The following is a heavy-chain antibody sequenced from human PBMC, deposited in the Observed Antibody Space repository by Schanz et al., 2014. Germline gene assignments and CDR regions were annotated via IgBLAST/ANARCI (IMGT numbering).Heavy chain of an antibody. D-gene: IGHD3-22*01. CDR3: AKDPSHGDYDYYFDY. CDR1: GFTFSSYA. CDR2: LGGSGGST. V-gene: IGHV3-23*01. Sequence: EVQLLESGGGLVQPGGSLRLSCAASGFTFSSYAMSWVRQAPGKGLEWVSALGGSGGSTYYADSVKGRFTISRDNSKNTLYLQMNSLRAEDTAVYYCAKDPSHGDYDYYFDYWGQGTLVNDSS. J-gene: IGHJ4*02.